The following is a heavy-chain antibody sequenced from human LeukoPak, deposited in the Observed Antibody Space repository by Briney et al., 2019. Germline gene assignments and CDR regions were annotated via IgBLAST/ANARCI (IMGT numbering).Heavy chain of an antibody. D-gene: IGHD6-19*01. CDR2: IDADTGDT. CDR1: GYTFSAYA. J-gene: IGHJ4*02. CDR3: ARGSTSDWPLDH. V-gene: IGHV1-3*01. Sequence: ASVKVSCKASGYTFSAYAIHWVRQAPGQRFGWMGWIDADTGDTRYSQKFQGRVTITRDTSASTAYMELSSLKSEDTAVYYCARGSTSDWPLDHWGQETLVTISS.